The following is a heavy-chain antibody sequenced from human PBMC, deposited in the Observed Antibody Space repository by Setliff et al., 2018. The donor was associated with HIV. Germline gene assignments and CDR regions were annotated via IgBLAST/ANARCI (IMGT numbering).Heavy chain of an antibody. CDR3: ASRVYYYDENRILREEGFVP. CDR2: THEFGNI. D-gene: IGHD3-22*01. J-gene: IGHJ5*02. CDR1: GASVNSHY. V-gene: IGHV4-59*08. Sequence: PSETLSLTCTVSGASVNSHYWAWIRQPPGRGLEWIGSTHEFGNINYNPSLKSRVTISVDTSKKQFSLRLTSVTAADTAVYYCASRVYYYDENRILREEGFVPWGQGTLVTVSS.